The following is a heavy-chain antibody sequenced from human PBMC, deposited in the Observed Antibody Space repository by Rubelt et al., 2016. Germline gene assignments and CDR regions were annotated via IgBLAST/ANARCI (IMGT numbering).Heavy chain of an antibody. D-gene: IGHD2/OR15-2a*01. J-gene: IGHJ4*02. CDR3: ARDIYAGYRDY. V-gene: IGHV3-33*01. Sequence: VQLVESGGGVVQPGRSLRLSCAASGFSFRDYAMHWVRQAPGKGLEWVAAIRYEGTDYAESVKGRVTISRDNSENTPSLQMNGLRGEDTAVYYCARDIYAGYRDYWGQGTLVTVSA. CDR1: GFSFRDYA. CDR2: IRYEGT.